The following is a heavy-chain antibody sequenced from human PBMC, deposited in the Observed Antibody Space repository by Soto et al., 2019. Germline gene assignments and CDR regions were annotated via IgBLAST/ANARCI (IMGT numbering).Heavy chain of an antibody. J-gene: IGHJ5*02. V-gene: IGHV3-30*04. CDR3: VSPHSESSNAFDL. CDR1: GFSFSHYA. Sequence: GGSLRLSCAASGFSFSHYAMHWVRQPPGKGLEWVALISYDGENQYFTDSVRGRFTISRDNSKTAVYLEMNDLRLDDTATYYCVSPHSESSNAFDLWGQGTLVTVSS. CDR2: ISYDGENQ. D-gene: IGHD3-10*01.